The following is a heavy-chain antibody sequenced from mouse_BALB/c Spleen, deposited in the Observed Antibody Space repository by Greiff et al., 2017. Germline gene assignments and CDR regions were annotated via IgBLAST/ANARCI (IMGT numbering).Heavy chain of an antibody. J-gene: IGHJ3*01. V-gene: IGHV3-2*02. D-gene: IGHD1-1*01. Sequence: EVQRVESGPGLVKPSQSLSLTCTVTGYSITSDYAWNWIRQFPGNKLEWMGYISYSGSTSYNPSLKSRISITRDTSKNQFFLQLNSVTTEDTATYYCARRSTVVARDWFAYWGQGTLVTVSA. CDR2: ISYSGST. CDR3: ARRSTVVARDWFAY. CDR1: GYSITSDYA.